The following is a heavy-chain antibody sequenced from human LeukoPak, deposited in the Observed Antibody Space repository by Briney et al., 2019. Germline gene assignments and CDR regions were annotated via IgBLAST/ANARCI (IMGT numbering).Heavy chain of an antibody. CDR1: GYSFNTYW. V-gene: IGHV5-51*01. Sequence: GESLKISCKGSGYSFNTYWIGWVLQMPRKGLERMGIIYPADSDTIYSPSFQGQVTISADKSISTAYLQWSSLKASDTAMYYCARPQDFGLTGMNAFDIWGQGTMVTVSS. J-gene: IGHJ3*02. CDR2: IYPADSDT. CDR3: ARPQDFGLTGMNAFDI. D-gene: IGHD7-27*01.